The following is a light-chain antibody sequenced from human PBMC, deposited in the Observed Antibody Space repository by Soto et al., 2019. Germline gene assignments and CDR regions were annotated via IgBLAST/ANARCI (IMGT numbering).Light chain of an antibody. V-gene: IGLV2-14*01. CDR1: SSDVGGYNY. CDR3: SSYTSSSTLLYV. J-gene: IGLJ1*01. Sequence: QSALTQPASVSGSPGQSITISCTGTSSDVGGYNYVSWYQQHPGKAPKLMIYDVSNRPSGVSNRFSGSTSGNTASLTISGRQAEDEADYYCSSYTSSSTLLYVFGTGTKLTVL. CDR2: DVS.